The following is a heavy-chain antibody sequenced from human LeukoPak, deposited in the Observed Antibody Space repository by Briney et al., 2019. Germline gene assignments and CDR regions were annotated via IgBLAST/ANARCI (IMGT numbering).Heavy chain of an antibody. CDR3: ARCPYRGYSGYAFYYYYMDV. D-gene: IGHD5-12*01. V-gene: IGHV4-59*13. CDR1: GGSISSYY. Sequence: SETLSLTCTVSGGSISSYYWSWIRQPPGKGLEWIGYIYYSGSTNYNPSLKSRVTISVDTSKNQFSLKLSSVTAADTAVYYCARCPYRGYSGYAFYYYYMDVWGKGTTVTVSS. CDR2: IYYSGST. J-gene: IGHJ6*03.